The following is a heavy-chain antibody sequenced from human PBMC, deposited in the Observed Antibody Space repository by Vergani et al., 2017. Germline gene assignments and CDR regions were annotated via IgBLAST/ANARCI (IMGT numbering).Heavy chain of an antibody. CDR1: GYTFTSYA. V-gene: IGHV1-3*02. CDR3: AATEWVSYYYYGMDV. D-gene: IGHD3-3*01. J-gene: IGHJ6*02. Sequence: QVQLVQSGAEVKKPGASVKVSCKASGYTFTSYAMHWVRQAPGQRLEWMGWSNAGNGNTKYSQEFQGRVTITRDTSASTAYMELSSLRSEDTAVYYCAATEWVSYYYYGMDVWGQGTTVTVSS. CDR2: SNAGNGNT.